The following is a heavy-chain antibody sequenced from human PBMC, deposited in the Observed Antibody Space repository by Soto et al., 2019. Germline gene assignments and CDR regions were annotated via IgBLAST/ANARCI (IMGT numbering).Heavy chain of an antibody. J-gene: IGHJ3*02. CDR3: ARVHRFLGMTDAFDI. D-gene: IGHD3-3*01. V-gene: IGHV1-2*04. CDR1: GYTFTGYY. CDR2: INPNSGGT. Sequence: ASVKVSCKASGYTFTGYYMHWVRQAPGQGLEWMGWINPNSGGTNYAQKFQGWVTMTRDTSISTAYMELSRLRSDDTAVYYCARVHRFLGMTDAFDIWGQGTMVTVSS.